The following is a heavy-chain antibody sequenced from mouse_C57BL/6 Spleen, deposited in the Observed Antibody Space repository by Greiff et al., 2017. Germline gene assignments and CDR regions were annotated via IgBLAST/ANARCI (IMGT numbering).Heavy chain of an antibody. J-gene: IGHJ3*01. Sequence: EVQVVESGGGLVKPGGSLKLSCAASGFTFSDYGMHWVRQAPEKGLEWVAYISSGSSTIYYADTVKGRFTISTDNAKNTLFLQMTSLRSEDTAMYYCARSYYYGSSYGAYWGQGTLVTVSA. CDR1: GFTFSDYG. D-gene: IGHD1-1*01. V-gene: IGHV5-17*01. CDR3: ARSYYYGSSYGAY. CDR2: ISSGSSTI.